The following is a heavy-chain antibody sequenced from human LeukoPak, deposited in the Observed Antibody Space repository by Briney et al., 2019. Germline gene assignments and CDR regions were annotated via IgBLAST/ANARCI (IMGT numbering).Heavy chain of an antibody. Sequence: GGSQRLSCAASGFTFSSYAMSWVRQAPGKGLEWVSAISGSGGSTYYADSVKGRFTISRDNSKNTLYLQMNSLRAEDTAVYYCAKVGYYDSSGDSYFDYWGQGTLVTVSS. D-gene: IGHD3-22*01. J-gene: IGHJ4*02. V-gene: IGHV3-23*01. CDR3: AKVGYYDSSGDSYFDY. CDR1: GFTFSSYA. CDR2: ISGSGGST.